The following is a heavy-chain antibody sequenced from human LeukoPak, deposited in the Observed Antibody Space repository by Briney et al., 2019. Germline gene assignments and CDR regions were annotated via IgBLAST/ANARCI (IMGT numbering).Heavy chain of an antibody. V-gene: IGHV4-39*01. CDR1: GGSISSSSSY. CDR2: IYYSGST. Sequence: SETLSLTCTVSGGSISSSSSYWGWIRQPPGKGLEWIGSIYYSGSTYYNPSLKSRVTISVDTSKNQFSLKLSSVTAADTAVYYCARRSVVPLLWFGTFDYWGQGTLVTVSS. CDR3: ARRSVVPLLWFGTFDY. J-gene: IGHJ4*02. D-gene: IGHD3-10*01.